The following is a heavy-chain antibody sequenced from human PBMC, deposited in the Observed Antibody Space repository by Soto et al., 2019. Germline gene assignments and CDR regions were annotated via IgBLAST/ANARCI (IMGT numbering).Heavy chain of an antibody. V-gene: IGHV1-2*04. CDR2: INPNSGGT. J-gene: IGHJ6*03. CDR1: GYTFTDYY. D-gene: IGHD3-3*01. CDR3: ARGTAGDFWSGYYSSTYMDV. Sequence: ASVKVSCKASGYTFTDYYMHWVRQAPGQGLEWMGWINPNSGGTNYAQKFQGWVTMTRDTSISTAYMELSRLRSDDTAVYYCARGTAGDFWSGYYSSTYMDVWGKGTTVTVS.